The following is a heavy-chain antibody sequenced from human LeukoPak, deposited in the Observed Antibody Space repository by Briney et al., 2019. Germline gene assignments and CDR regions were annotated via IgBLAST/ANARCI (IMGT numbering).Heavy chain of an antibody. J-gene: IGHJ5*02. Sequence: SETLSLTCTVSGGSISSSSYYWGWIRQPPGKGLEWIGSIYYSGNTYYNPFLKSRVTISVDTSKNQFSLKLSSVTAADTAVYYCATITAAGYLDPWGQGTLVTVSS. D-gene: IGHD6-13*01. CDR3: ATITAAGYLDP. CDR1: GGSISSSSYY. V-gene: IGHV4-39*01. CDR2: IYYSGNT.